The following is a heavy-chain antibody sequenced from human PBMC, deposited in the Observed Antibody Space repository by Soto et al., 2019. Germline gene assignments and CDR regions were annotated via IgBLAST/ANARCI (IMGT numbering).Heavy chain of an antibody. J-gene: IGHJ6*02. CDR2: ISYDGSNK. CDR1: GFTFSSYA. CDR3: ARDPNIVLVPAALRSYYYYYGMDV. V-gene: IGHV3-30-3*01. D-gene: IGHD2-2*01. Sequence: GGSLRLSCAASGFTFSSYAMHWVRQAPGKGLEWAAVISYDGSNKYYADSVKGRFTISRDNSKNTLYLQMNSLRAEDTAVYYCARDPNIVLVPAALRSYYYYYGMDVWGQGTTVTVSS.